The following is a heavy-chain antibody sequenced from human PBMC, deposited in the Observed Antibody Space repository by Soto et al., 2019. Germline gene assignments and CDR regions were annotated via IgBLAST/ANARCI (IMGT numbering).Heavy chain of an antibody. CDR2: ISSSSSTI. J-gene: IGHJ4*02. V-gene: IGHV3-48*02. Sequence: EGSRRDSWRASGFTFKTCSMNLFRQAPGKGQVWVSYISSSSSTIYYTDSVKGRFTISRDNAKNSLYLQMNSLRDEDTAVYYCARDSVTTVTTRSFDYWGQGTLVTVSS. D-gene: IGHD4-17*01. CDR1: GFTFKTCS. CDR3: ARDSVTTVTTRSFDY.